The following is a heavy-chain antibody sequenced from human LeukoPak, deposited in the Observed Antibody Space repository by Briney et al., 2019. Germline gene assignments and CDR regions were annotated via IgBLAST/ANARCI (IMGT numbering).Heavy chain of an antibody. D-gene: IGHD1-1*01. CDR3: ARVPQERYYYYYMDV. J-gene: IGHJ6*03. CDR1: GGSISSYY. V-gene: IGHV4-59*01. CDR2: IYYSGST. Sequence: SETLSLTCTVSGGSISSYYWSWIRQPPGKGLEWIGYIYYSGSTNYKPSLKSRATISVDTSKNQFSLKLSSVTAADTAVYYCARVPQERYYYYYMDVWGKGTTVTVSS.